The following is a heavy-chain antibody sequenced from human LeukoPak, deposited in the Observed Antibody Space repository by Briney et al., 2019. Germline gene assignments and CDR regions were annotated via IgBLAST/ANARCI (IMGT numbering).Heavy chain of an antibody. CDR1: GYTFTGYY. J-gene: IGHJ4*02. CDR3: ASPGTYYYDSSGYYNPFDY. Sequence: SVTVSCKASGYTFTGYYMHWVRQAPGQGLEWMGGIIPIFGTANYAQKFQGRVTITADESTSTAYMELSSLRSEDTAVYYCASPGTYYYDSSGYYNPFDYWGQGTLVTVSS. V-gene: IGHV1-69*13. CDR2: IIPIFGTA. D-gene: IGHD3-22*01.